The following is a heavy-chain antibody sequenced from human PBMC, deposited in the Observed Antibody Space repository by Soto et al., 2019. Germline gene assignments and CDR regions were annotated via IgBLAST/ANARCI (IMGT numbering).Heavy chain of an antibody. CDR1: GGSISSYY. CDR3: ARHGYIAAAGKNYYYYGMDV. V-gene: IGHV4-59*08. J-gene: IGHJ6*02. D-gene: IGHD6-13*01. CDR2: IYYSGST. Sequence: SETLSLTCTVSGGSISSYYWSWIRQPPGKGLEWIGYIYYSGSTNYNPSLKSRVTISVDTSKNQSSLKLSSVTAADTAVYYCARHGYIAAAGKNYYYYGMDVWGQGTTVT.